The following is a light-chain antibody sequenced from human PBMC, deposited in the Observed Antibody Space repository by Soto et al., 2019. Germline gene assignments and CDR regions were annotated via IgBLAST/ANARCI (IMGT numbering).Light chain of an antibody. Sequence: DIVMTQSPDSLAVSLGERATINCNSSQSVLYSSTNKNYLAWYQQKPGQPPKLLIYWASTRESRVPDRFSGSGSGTDFTLTISSVQAEDVAVYYCQHYYSSPLSFGGGTKVEIK. CDR2: WAS. CDR1: QSVLYSSTNKNY. J-gene: IGKJ4*01. CDR3: QHYYSSPLS. V-gene: IGKV4-1*01.